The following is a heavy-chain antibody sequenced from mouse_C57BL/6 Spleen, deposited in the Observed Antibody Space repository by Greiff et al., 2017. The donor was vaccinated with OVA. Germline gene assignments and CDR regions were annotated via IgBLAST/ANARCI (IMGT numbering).Heavy chain of an antibody. CDR3: ARAPYYYGSPYWYFDV. J-gene: IGHJ1*03. CDR2: ISYDGSN. Sequence: EVQLQQSGPGLVKPSQSLSLTCSVTGYSITSGYYWNWIRQFPGNKLEWMGYISYDGSNNYNPSLKNRISITRDTSKNQFCLKLNSVTTEDTATYYCARAPYYYGSPYWYFDVWGTGTTVTVSS. V-gene: IGHV3-6*01. D-gene: IGHD1-1*01. CDR1: GYSITSGYY.